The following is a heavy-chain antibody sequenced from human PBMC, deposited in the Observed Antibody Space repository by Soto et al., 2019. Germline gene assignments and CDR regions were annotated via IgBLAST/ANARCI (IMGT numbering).Heavy chain of an antibody. J-gene: IGHJ6*03. CDR3: AGRFTRYGSGSYYYYYMDV. D-gene: IGHD3-10*01. Sequence: GGSLRLSCAASGFTFSDYYMSWIRQAPGKGLEWVSYISSSGSTIYYADSVKGRFTISRDNAKNSLYLQMNSLRAEDTAVYYCAGRFTRYGSGSYYYYYMDVWGKGTTVTVSS. V-gene: IGHV3-11*01. CDR1: GFTFSDYY. CDR2: ISSSGSTI.